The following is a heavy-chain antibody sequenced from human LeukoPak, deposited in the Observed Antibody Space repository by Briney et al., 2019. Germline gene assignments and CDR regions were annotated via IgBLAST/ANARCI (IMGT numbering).Heavy chain of an antibody. CDR2: IYTSGST. Sequence: SETLSLTCAVCGGSFSGYYWSWIRQPAGKGLEWIGRIYTSGSTNYNPSLKSRVTMSVDTSKNQFSLKLSSVTAADTAVYYCARGDYDFWSGSYPGFDYWGQGTLVTVSS. J-gene: IGHJ4*02. CDR3: ARGDYDFWSGSYPGFDY. V-gene: IGHV4-4*07. D-gene: IGHD3-3*01. CDR1: GGSFSGYY.